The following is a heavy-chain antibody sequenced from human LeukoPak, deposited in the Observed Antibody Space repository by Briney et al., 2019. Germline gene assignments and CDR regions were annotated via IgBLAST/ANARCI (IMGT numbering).Heavy chain of an antibody. J-gene: IGHJ4*02. D-gene: IGHD6-19*01. Sequence: GASVKVSCKASGYTFTSYGFSWVRQAPGQGLEWMGWISAYNGNTNSAQKLQGGVTMTTDTSTSTAYMELRSLRSDDTAVYYCARDSFSSGWHPMGYWGQGTLVTVSS. V-gene: IGHV1-18*01. CDR1: GYTFTSYG. CDR2: ISAYNGNT. CDR3: ARDSFSSGWHPMGY.